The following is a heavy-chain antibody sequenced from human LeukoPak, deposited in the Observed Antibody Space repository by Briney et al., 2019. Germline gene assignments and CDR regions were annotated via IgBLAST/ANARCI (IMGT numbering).Heavy chain of an antibody. CDR1: GYTFTGYY. CDR2: INPNSGGT. V-gene: IGHV1-2*02. Sequence: AASVKVSCKASGYTFTGYYMHWVRQAPGQGLEWMGWINPNSGGTNYAQKFQGRVTMTRDTSISTAYMELSRLRSDDTAVYYCARDRVYCSSTSCYGPAYYFDYWGQGTLVTVSS. J-gene: IGHJ4*02. CDR3: ARDRVYCSSTSCYGPAYYFDY. D-gene: IGHD2-2*01.